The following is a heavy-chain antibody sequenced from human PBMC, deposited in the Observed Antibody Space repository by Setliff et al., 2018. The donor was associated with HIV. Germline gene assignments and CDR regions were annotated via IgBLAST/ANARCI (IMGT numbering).Heavy chain of an antibody. D-gene: IGHD2-15*01. V-gene: IGHV4-34*12. Sequence: SETLSLTCAVYGGSLRDHDWSWIRQTPRKGLEWIGEIIHSGRTNYNPSLKSRVIVPRDTSKNQFSLRLTSTTVADTAVYYCARGFEGYCSGDSCHWFDSWGQGTQVTVSS. CDR3: ARGFEGYCSGDSCHWFDS. CDR2: IIHSGRT. J-gene: IGHJ5*01. CDR1: GGSLRDHD.